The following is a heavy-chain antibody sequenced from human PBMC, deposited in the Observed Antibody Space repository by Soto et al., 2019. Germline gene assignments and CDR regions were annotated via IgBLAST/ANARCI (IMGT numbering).Heavy chain of an antibody. CDR1: GFTFSSYS. J-gene: IGHJ5*02. D-gene: IGHD4-4*01. CDR3: AREGLQYNWFDP. V-gene: IGHV3-48*02. CDR2: ISSSTRTI. Sequence: EVQLVESGGGLVQPGGSLRLSCAASGFTFSSYSMNWVRQAPGKGLEWVSYISSSTRTIFYADSVKGRFTISRDNAKNSLYLQMNSLRDEDTAVYYCAREGLQYNWFDPWGQGTLVTVSS.